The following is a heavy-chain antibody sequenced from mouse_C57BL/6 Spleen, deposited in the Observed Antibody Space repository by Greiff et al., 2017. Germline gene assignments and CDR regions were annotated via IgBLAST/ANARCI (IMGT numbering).Heavy chain of an antibody. D-gene: IGHD1-1*01. V-gene: IGHV1-64*01. Sequence: QVQLQQPGAELVKPGASVKLSCKASGYTFTSYWMHWVKQRPGQGLEWIGMIHPNSGSTNYNEKFKGKATLTVDKSSSTAYMQLSSLTSEDSAVYYCARGIITTVVDYYAMDYWGQGTSVTVSS. CDR1: GYTFTSYW. CDR3: ARGIITTVVDYYAMDY. J-gene: IGHJ4*01. CDR2: IHPNSGST.